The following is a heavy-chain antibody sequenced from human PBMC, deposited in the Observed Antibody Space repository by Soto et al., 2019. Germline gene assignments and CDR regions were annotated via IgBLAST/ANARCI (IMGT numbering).Heavy chain of an antibody. CDR3: AKTANGWFRAFDI. CDR1: GFTFSSYA. CDR2: IRGSGGTT. D-gene: IGHD6-19*01. V-gene: IGHV3-23*01. Sequence: EVQLLESGGGLVQPGGSLRLSCAASGFTFSSYAMSWVRQAPGKGLEWVSAIRGSGGTTYYADSVKGRFTFSRDNSKNTLYLQMHSLRAEDTAVYYCAKTANGWFRAFDIWGQGTMVTVSS. J-gene: IGHJ3*02.